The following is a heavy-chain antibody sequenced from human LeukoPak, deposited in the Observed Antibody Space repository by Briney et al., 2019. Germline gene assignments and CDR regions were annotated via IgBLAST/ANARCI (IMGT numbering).Heavy chain of an antibody. CDR2: LSTSGAAT. J-gene: IGHJ4*02. D-gene: IGHD3-10*01. Sequence: GGSLRLSCAASGITFSSFSMNWVRQAPGKGLEWVSTLSTSGAATYYADSVKGRCTISRDNSQNTLYLQMNSLTAEDTAIYYCAKKGYAGSGTYSYYFDYWGQGALVTVSS. V-gene: IGHV3-23*01. CDR3: AKKGYAGSGTYSYYFDY. CDR1: GITFSSFS.